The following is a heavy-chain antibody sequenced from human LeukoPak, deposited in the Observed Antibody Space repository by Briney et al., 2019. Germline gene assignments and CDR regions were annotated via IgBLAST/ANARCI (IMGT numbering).Heavy chain of an antibody. CDR1: GGSFSSGSYY. Sequence: SETLSLTCTVSGGSFSSGSYYWSWIRQPPGKGLEWIGYIYYSGSTNYNPSLKSRVTISVDTSKNQFSLKLSSVTAADTAVYYCATHSSNFDYWGQGTLVTVSS. J-gene: IGHJ4*02. CDR3: ATHSSNFDY. D-gene: IGHD6-13*01. V-gene: IGHV4-61*01. CDR2: IYYSGST.